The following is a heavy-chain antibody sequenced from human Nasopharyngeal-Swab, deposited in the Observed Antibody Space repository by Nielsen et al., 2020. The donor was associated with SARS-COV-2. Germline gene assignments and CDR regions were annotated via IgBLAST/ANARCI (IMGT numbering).Heavy chain of an antibody. Sequence: GGSLRLSCTASGFTVSSDYISWVRQAPGKGLEWVSVIYSGGGTYYADSVKGRFTISRDNSKNTVYLRMRRLRDDDTAVYYCGRDHLPIETTGTNYFDYWGQGTLVTVSS. D-gene: IGHD6-13*01. J-gene: IGHJ4*02. CDR1: GFTVSSDY. CDR3: GRDHLPIETTGTNYFDY. CDR2: IYSGGGT. V-gene: IGHV3-66*01.